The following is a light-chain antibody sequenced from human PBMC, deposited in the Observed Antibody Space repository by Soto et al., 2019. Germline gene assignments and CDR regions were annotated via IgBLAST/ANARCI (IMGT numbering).Light chain of an antibody. V-gene: IGKV1-39*01. CDR1: QSISSY. J-gene: IGKJ1*01. CDR2: AAS. Sequence: DIQMTQSPSSLSASVGDRVTITCRASQSISSYLNWYQQKPGKAPKLLIYAASRLQSGIPSRYSGSGSGTDFTLSISSLQPEDFATYYCQESYTTQGTFGQGTRWISN. CDR3: QESYTTQGT.